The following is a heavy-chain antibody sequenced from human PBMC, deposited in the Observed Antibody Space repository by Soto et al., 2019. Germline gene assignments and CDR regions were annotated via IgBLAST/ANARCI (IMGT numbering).Heavy chain of an antibody. Sequence: ASVKVSCKASGGTFSSYAISWVRQAPGQGLEWMGGIIPIFGTANYAQKFQGRVTITADTSISTAYMELSRLTSDDTAVYYCASAAVTGTAGLDFWGQGTQVTVSS. D-gene: IGHD6-19*01. CDR2: IIPIFGTA. J-gene: IGHJ4*02. CDR1: GGTFSSYA. V-gene: IGHV1-69*06. CDR3: ASAAVTGTAGLDF.